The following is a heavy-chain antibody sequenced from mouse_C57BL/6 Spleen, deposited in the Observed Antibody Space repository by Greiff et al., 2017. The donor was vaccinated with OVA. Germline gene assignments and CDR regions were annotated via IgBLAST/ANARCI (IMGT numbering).Heavy chain of an antibody. V-gene: IGHV5-17*01. Sequence: EVMLVESGGGLVKPGGSLKLSCAASGFTFSDYGMHWVRQAPEKGLEWVAYISSGSSTIYYADTVKGRFTISRDNAKNTLFLQMTSLRSEDTAMYYCAGITTVVAEGYFDVWGTGTTVTVSS. CDR1: GFTFSDYG. D-gene: IGHD1-1*01. J-gene: IGHJ1*03. CDR3: AGITTVVAEGYFDV. CDR2: ISSGSSTI.